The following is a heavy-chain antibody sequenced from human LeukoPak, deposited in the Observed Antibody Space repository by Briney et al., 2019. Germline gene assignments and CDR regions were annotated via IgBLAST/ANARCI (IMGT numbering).Heavy chain of an antibody. D-gene: IGHD3-10*01. Sequence: GGSLRLSCAASGFTFSSYSMNWVRQAPWKGLEWVSSISSSSSYIYYADSVKGRFTISRDNAKNSLYLQMNSLRAEDTAVYYCARDDTMVRGVIITLAFDYYYGMDVWGQGTTVTVSS. CDR3: ARDDTMVRGVIITLAFDYYYGMDV. CDR1: GFTFSSYS. CDR2: ISSSSSYI. J-gene: IGHJ6*02. V-gene: IGHV3-21*01.